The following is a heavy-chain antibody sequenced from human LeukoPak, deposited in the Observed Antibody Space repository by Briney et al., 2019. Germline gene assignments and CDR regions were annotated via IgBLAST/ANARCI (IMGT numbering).Heavy chain of an antibody. V-gene: IGHV3-9*01. CDR1: GFTFDDYA. J-gene: IGHJ4*02. CDR3: AKSVYGGDYAPGY. Sequence: PGGSLRLSCAASGFTFDDYAMHWVRQAPGKGLEWVSGISWNSGSIGYADSVKGRFTISRDNAKNSLYLQMNSLRAEDTALYYCAKSVYGGDYAPGYWGQGTLVTVSS. D-gene: IGHD4-17*01. CDR2: ISWNSGSI.